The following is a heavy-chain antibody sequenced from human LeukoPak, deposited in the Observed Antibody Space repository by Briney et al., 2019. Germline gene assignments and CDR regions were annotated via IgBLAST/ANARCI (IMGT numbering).Heavy chain of an antibody. CDR3: ARAYYDFWSGYSAFDI. J-gene: IGHJ3*02. Sequence: GESLKISCKGSGYSFTSYWIGGVRQMPGKGLEWMGIIYPGDSDTRYSPSFQGQVTISADKSISTAYLQWSSLKASDTAMYYCARAYYDFWSGYSAFDIWGQGTMVAVSS. CDR2: IYPGDSDT. D-gene: IGHD3-3*01. V-gene: IGHV5-51*01. CDR1: GYSFTSYW.